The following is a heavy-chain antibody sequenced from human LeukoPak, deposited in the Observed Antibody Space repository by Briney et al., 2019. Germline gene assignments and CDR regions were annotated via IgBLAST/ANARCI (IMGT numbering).Heavy chain of an antibody. D-gene: IGHD1-14*01. V-gene: IGHV3-21*01. J-gene: IGHJ4*02. CDR1: GFTFKTSG. CDR2: ISSISSYI. Sequence: GGSLRLSCAASGFTFKTSGMNWVRQAPGKGLEWVSSISSISSYIYYAASVKGRFTISRDNAKNSLYLQMNSLRAEDTAVYYCARAKPLGPVDYWGQGTLVTVSS. CDR3: ARAKPLGPVDY.